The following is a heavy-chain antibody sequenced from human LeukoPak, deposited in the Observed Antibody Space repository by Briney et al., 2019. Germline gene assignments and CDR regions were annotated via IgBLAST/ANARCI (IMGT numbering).Heavy chain of an antibody. J-gene: IGHJ6*02. D-gene: IGHD6-19*01. Sequence: PGGSLRLSCAASGFTFSSYGMHWVRQAPGKGLEWVAVIWYDGSNKYYADSVKGRFTISRDNSKNTLYLQMNSLRAEDTAVYYCARVSPVAREYGMDVWGQGTTVTVSS. V-gene: IGHV3-33*08. CDR1: GFTFSSYG. CDR3: ARVSPVAREYGMDV. CDR2: IWYDGSNK.